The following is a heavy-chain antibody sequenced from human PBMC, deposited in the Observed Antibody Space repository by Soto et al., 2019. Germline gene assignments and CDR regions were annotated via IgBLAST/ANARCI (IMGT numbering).Heavy chain of an antibody. J-gene: IGHJ4*02. V-gene: IGHV1-69*06. CDR3: ASDGSAQDFTY. CDR2: IIPTFGTP. Sequence: QVQLVQSGTVVQRRGSSVKVSCQASGGTFSSHGMAWVRQAPGQGLEWMGGIIPTFGTPTYAPKFQGRVTNTADKSTNTAYMELSSLKSDDPGVSYCASDGSAQDFTYWGQGTLITVSS. D-gene: IGHD1-26*01. CDR1: GGTFSSHG.